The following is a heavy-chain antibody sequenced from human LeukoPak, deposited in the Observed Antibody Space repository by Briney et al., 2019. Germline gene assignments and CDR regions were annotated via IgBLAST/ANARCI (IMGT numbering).Heavy chain of an antibody. D-gene: IGHD2-2*01. CDR2: IYSGGSM. CDR3: ARDRCSTTSCWLNAFDV. V-gene: IGHV3-53*01. Sequence: GGSLRLSCAASGFTVSSNSMSWVRQAPGKGLEWVSLIYSGGSMSYADSVRGRFTISRDTSRNTLYLQMNSLRAEDTAVYYCARDRCSTTSCWLNAFDVWGQGTMVTASS. J-gene: IGHJ3*01. CDR1: GFTVSSNS.